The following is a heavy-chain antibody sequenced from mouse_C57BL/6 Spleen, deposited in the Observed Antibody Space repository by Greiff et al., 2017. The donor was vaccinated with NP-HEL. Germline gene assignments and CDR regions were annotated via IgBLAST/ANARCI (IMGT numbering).Heavy chain of an antibody. V-gene: IGHV14-4*01. CDR1: GFNIKDDY. Sequence: EVKLQQSGAELVRPGASVKLSCTASGFNIKDDYMHWVKQRPEQGLEWIGWIDPENGDTEYASKFQGKATITADTSSNTAYLQLSSLTSEDTAVYYFTEGYFDVWGTGTTVTVSS. CDR3: TEGYFDV. J-gene: IGHJ1*03. CDR2: IDPENGDT.